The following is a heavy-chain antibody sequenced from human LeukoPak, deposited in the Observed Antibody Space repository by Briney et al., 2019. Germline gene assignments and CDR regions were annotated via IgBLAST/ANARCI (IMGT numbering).Heavy chain of an antibody. D-gene: IGHD6-6*01. V-gene: IGHV4-4*02. CDR1: GGSISSSNW. CDR3: ARVTSWHDPFDI. J-gene: IGHJ3*02. Sequence: SETLSLTCAVSGGSISSSNWWSWVRQPPGKGLEWIGEIYHTGNTNYNPSLKSRVTISVDKSKNQFSLKLSSVTAADTAVYYCARVTSWHDPFDIWGQGTMVTVSS. CDR2: IYHTGNT.